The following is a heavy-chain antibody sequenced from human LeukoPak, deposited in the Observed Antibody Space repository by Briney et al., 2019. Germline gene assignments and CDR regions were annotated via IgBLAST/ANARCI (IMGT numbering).Heavy chain of an antibody. CDR1: GFTFTNS. CDR3: AKGANYYGNYYFYMDV. J-gene: IGHJ6*03. CDR2: ISGSGGST. D-gene: IGHD3-10*01. V-gene: IGHV3-23*01. Sequence: GGSLRLSCEASGFTFTNSMSWVRQAPGKGLEWVSGISGSGGSTFHANSVKGRFTISRDNSKNTLYLQMNSLRAEDTAVYYCAKGANYYGNYYFYMDVWAKGTTVTVSS.